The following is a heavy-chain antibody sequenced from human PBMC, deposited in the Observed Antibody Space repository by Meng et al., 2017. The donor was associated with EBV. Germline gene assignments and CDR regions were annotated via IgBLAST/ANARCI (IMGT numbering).Heavy chain of an antibody. V-gene: IGHV1-2*06. Sequence: QVQLVQAGAEVKKAGASVKVSCKASGYTFTGYYMHWVRQAPGQGLEWMGRINPNSGGTNYAQKFQGRVTMTRDTSISTAYMELSRLRSDDTAVYYCARVGIAVAGTGDYWGQGTLVTVSS. CDR3: ARVGIAVAGTGDY. CDR1: GYTFTGYY. D-gene: IGHD6-19*01. CDR2: INPNSGGT. J-gene: IGHJ4*02.